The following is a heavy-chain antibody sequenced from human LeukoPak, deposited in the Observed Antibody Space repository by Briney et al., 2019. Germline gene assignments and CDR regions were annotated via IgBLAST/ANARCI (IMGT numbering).Heavy chain of an antibody. D-gene: IGHD2-21*02. V-gene: IGHV3-30-3*01. CDR2: ISYDGSNK. CDR1: GFTFSSYA. CDR3: ARAYCGGDCYPAIDY. J-gene: IGHJ4*02. Sequence: PGGSLRLSCAASGFTFSSYAMHWVRQAPGKGLEWVAVISYDGSNKYYADSVKGRFTISRDNSKNTLYLQMNSLRAEDTAVYYCARAYCGGDCYPAIDYWGQGTLVTVSS.